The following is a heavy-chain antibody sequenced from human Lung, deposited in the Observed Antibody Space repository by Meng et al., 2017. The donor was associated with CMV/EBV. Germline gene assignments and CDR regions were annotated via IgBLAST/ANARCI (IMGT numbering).Heavy chain of an antibody. D-gene: IGHD4-17*01. V-gene: IGHV3-21*01. Sequence: SCAHSRFASSSYSMNWVRQPPGKGLEWVASISSSVSDVYSADSVKGRFIISRDNGRDSLYLQMNSLRAEDTGVYYCARAGTTVTFFDHWGPGTPVTVSS. CDR1: RFASSSYS. CDR3: ARAGTTVTFFDH. CDR2: ISSSVSDV. J-gene: IGHJ4*02.